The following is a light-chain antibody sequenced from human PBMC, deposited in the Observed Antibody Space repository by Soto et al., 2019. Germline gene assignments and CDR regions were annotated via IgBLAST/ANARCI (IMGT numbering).Light chain of an antibody. CDR2: DAS. J-gene: IGKJ1*01. CDR3: QQRTNWLQT. CDR1: QSVSSY. Sequence: EIVLTQSPATLSLSPGERATLSCRASQSVSSYLAWYQQKPGQAPRLLIYDASNRATGIPARFSGSGSGTDFTLTISSLEPEDFAVYYCQQRTNWLQTFGQGTKV. V-gene: IGKV3-11*01.